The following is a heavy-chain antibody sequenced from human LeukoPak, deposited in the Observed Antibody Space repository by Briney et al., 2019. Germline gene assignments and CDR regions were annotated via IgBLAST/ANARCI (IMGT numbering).Heavy chain of an antibody. CDR1: GGSISSYY. CDR3: ARYDTTYGMDV. CDR2: IYYSGST. J-gene: IGHJ6*02. Sequence: SETLSLTCTVSGGSISSYYWSWIQQPPGKGLEWIGYIYYSGSTNYNPSLKSRVTISVDTSKNQFSLKLSSVTAADTAVYYCARYDTTYGMDVWGQGTTVTVSS. V-gene: IGHV4-59*01. D-gene: IGHD1-1*01.